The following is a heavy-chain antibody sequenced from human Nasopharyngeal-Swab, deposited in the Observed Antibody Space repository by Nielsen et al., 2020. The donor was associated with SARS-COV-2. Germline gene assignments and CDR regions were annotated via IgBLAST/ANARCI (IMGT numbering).Heavy chain of an antibody. CDR3: AKPIYGGLGELLLDYYYYMDV. J-gene: IGHJ6*03. V-gene: IGHV3-74*01. D-gene: IGHD3-10*01. Sequence: GESLKISCAASGFTFSSYWMHWVRQAPGKGLVWVSRINSDGSSTSYADSVKGRFTISRDNSKNTLYLQMNSLRAEDTAVYYCAKPIYGGLGELLLDYYYYMDVWGKGTTVTVSS. CDR1: GFTFSSYW. CDR2: INSDGSST.